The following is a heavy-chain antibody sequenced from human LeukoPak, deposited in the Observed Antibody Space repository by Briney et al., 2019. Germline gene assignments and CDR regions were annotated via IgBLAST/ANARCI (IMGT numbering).Heavy chain of an antibody. CDR2: IYYSGST. CDR3: ARLGVTANDC. CDR1: GGSISSSSYY. Sequence: SETLSLTCTVSGGSISSSSYYWGWIRQPPGKGLEWIGSIYYSGSTYYNPSLKSRVTISVDTSKNQFSLKLSSVTAADTAVYYCARLGVTANDCWGQGTLVTVSS. V-gene: IGHV4-39*01. J-gene: IGHJ4*02. D-gene: IGHD2-21*02.